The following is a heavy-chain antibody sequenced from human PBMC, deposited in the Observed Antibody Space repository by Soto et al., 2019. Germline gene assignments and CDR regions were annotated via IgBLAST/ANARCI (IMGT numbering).Heavy chain of an antibody. CDR2: INAGNGNT. CDR3: AREGGRITIFGVVNYFDY. Sequence: ASVKVSCKASGYTFTSYAMHWVRQAPGQRLEWMGWINAGNGNTKYSQKFQGRVTITRDTSASTAYMELSSLRSEDTAVYYCAREGGRITIFGVVNYFDYWGQGTLVTVSS. V-gene: IGHV1-3*01. D-gene: IGHD3-3*01. J-gene: IGHJ4*02. CDR1: GYTFTSYA.